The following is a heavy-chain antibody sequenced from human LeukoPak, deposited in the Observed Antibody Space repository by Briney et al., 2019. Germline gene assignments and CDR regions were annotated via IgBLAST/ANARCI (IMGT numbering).Heavy chain of an antibody. J-gene: IGHJ4*02. Sequence: PGGSLRPSCAASGFTFSSYGMHWVRQAPGKGLEWVAFIRYDGTNKYYADSVKGRFTIPRDNSKNTMYLQMNSLRAEDTAVYFCATGRDTAMVRLDYWGQGTLVTVSS. V-gene: IGHV3-30*02. CDR3: ATGRDTAMVRLDY. CDR1: GFTFSSYG. D-gene: IGHD5-18*01. CDR2: IRYDGTNK.